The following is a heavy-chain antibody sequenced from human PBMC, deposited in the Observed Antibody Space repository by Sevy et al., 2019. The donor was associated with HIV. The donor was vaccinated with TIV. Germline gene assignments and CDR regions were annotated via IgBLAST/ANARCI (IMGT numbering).Heavy chain of an antibody. CDR3: AKGRGGQPLDY. CDR1: GFNFSIYG. J-gene: IGHJ4*02. CDR2: ISYDGSGK. V-gene: IGHV3-33*03. D-gene: IGHD3-10*01. Sequence: GGSLRLSCVVSGFNFSIYGMHWVRQAPGKGLEWVAVISYDGSGKYYGESVKGRFTISRDNSKNKVSLQMNSLRVEDPAVNYCAKGRGGQPLDYWGQGTLVTVSS.